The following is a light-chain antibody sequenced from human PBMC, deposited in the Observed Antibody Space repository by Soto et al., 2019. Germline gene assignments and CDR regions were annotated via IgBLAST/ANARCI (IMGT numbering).Light chain of an antibody. J-gene: IGKJ5*01. CDR3: QQYSPPIT. Sequence: EIVMTQSPATLSVSPGERATLSCRASQSVSSNLAWYQQKPGQAPRLLIYGASTRATGIPARFSGSGSGTEFTLTISSLQPEDVAVYYCQQYSPPITFGQGTRLEI. CDR1: QSVSSN. CDR2: GAS. V-gene: IGKV3-15*01.